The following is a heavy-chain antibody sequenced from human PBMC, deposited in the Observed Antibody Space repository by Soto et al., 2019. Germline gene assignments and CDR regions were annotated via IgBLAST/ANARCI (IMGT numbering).Heavy chain of an antibody. CDR3: ARAYTGRLPRRADYYYAMDV. V-gene: IGHV3-13*05. Sequence: PGGSLRLSCATSGFTFSNFDMHLVRQVPGKGLEWVSAIGAARDPYYLGSVKGRFTISREKAKNSVYLQMNDLRAGDSAVYYCARAYTGRLPRRADYYYAMDVWGQGTTVTVSS. D-gene: IGHD2-2*02. CDR1: GFTFSNFD. J-gene: IGHJ6*02. CDR2: IGAARDP.